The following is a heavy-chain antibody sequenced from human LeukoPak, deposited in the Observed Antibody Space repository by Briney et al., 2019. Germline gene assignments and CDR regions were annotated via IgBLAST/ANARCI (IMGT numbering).Heavy chain of an antibody. V-gene: IGHV4-38-2*01. CDR2: IYHSGST. CDR3: ARGDSGYDRLLGDY. Sequence: PSETLSLTCAVSGYSISSGYYWGWIRQPPGKGLEWIGSIYHSGSTYYNPSLKSRVTISVDTSKNQFSLKLSSVTAADTAVYYCARGDSGYDRLLGDYWGQGTLVTVSS. CDR1: GYSISSGYY. J-gene: IGHJ4*02. D-gene: IGHD5-12*01.